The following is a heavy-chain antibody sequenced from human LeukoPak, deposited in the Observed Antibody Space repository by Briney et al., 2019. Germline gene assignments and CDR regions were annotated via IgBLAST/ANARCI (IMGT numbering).Heavy chain of an antibody. CDR3: ARDQGPTSIVGTTSHLYFQH. V-gene: IGHV3-21*01. CDR2: ISSSSTYI. D-gene: IGHD1-26*01. CDR1: GFTFSSYS. J-gene: IGHJ1*01. Sequence: GGSLRLSCAASGFTFSSYSMNWVRQAPGKGLEWVASISSSSTYIYYADSVKGRFTISRDNAKNSLYLQMNSLRAEDTAVYYCARDQGPTSIVGTTSHLYFQHWGQGTLVTVSS.